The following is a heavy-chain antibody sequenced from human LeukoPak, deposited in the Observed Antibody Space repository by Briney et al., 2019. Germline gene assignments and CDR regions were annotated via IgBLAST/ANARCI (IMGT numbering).Heavy chain of an antibody. CDR2: IYPGDSDT. J-gene: IGHJ4*02. V-gene: IGHV5-51*01. Sequence: GESLKISCEASGYTFTSYWIGWVRQMPGKGLEWMGIIYPGDSDTKYSPSFQGQVTISVDKSISTAYLQWSSLKASDTAMYYCARRLYNWNDGSLDYWGQGTLVTVSS. CDR3: ARRLYNWNDGSLDY. D-gene: IGHD1-20*01. CDR1: GYTFTSYW.